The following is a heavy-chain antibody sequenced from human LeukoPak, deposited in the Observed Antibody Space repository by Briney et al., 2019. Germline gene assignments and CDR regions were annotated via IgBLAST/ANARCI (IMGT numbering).Heavy chain of an antibody. J-gene: IGHJ4*02. CDR1: GGSISSSSYY. D-gene: IGHD2-8*01. CDR2: IYYSGST. CDR3: ARRDIVLMVY. Sequence: SETLSLTCTVSGGSISSSSYYWGWIRQPPGKGLEWIGSIYYSGSTYYNPSLKSRVTISVDTSKNQFSLKLSSVTAADAAVYYCARRDIVLMVYWGQGTLVTVCS. V-gene: IGHV4-39*01.